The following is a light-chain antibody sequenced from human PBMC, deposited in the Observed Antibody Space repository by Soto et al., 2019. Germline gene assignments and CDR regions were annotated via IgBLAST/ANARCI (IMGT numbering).Light chain of an antibody. CDR1: QSVSSGY. Sequence: GLTQSPGTLSLSPGQRATLSCRASQSVSSGYLAWYQQKPGQAPRLLIYGASTRATGIPDRFSGSGSGTDFTLTISSLQSEDVAVYYCLHYNKWPRWTFGQGTKVDIK. V-gene: IGKV3-20*01. CDR3: LHYNKWPRWT. CDR2: GAS. J-gene: IGKJ1*01.